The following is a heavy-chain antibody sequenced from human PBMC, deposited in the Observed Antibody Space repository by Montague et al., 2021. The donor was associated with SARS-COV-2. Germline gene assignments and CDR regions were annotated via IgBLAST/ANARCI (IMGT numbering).Heavy chain of an antibody. CDR3: ARDTYSSTSGTLDF. J-gene: IGHJ4*02. Sequence: YLRLSCAASGFTFSSHGMHWVRQAPGKGLEWVAVMWYDGSKENYADSVKGRFTISRDNSEHMLYLQLNSLRAEDTAVYYCARDTYSSTSGTLDFWGRGTLVTVSS. CDR2: MWYDGSKE. D-gene: IGHD6-13*01. V-gene: IGHV3-33*01. CDR1: GFTFSSHG.